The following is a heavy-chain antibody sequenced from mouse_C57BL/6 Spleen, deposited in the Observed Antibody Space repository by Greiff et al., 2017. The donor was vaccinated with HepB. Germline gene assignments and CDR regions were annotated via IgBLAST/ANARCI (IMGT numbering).Heavy chain of an antibody. CDR2: IYPGDGDT. J-gene: IGHJ3*01. CDR3: ARRALTGPWFAY. CDR1: GYAFSSSW. Sequence: VQLQQSGPELVKPGASVKISCKASGYAFSSSWMNWVKQRPGKGLEWIGRIYPGDGDTNYNGKFKGKATLTADKSSSTAYMQLSSLTSEDSAVYFCARRALTGPWFAYWGQGTLVTVSA. V-gene: IGHV1-82*01. D-gene: IGHD4-1*01.